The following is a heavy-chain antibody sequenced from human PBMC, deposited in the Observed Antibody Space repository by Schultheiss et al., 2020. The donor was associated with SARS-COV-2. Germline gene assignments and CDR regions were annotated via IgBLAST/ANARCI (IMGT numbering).Heavy chain of an antibody. Sequence: GGSLRLSCAASGFTVSSNYMSWVRQAPGKGLEWVSAISGSGGSTYYADSVKGRFTISRDNSKNTLYLQMNSLRAEDTAVYYCAKDEITMIVVVPYYFDYWGQGTLVTVSS. CDR2: ISGSGGST. CDR1: GFTVSSNY. CDR3: AKDEITMIVVVPYYFDY. J-gene: IGHJ4*02. D-gene: IGHD3-22*01. V-gene: IGHV3-23*01.